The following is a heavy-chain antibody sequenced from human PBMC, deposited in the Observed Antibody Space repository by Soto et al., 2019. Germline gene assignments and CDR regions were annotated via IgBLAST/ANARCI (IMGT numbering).Heavy chain of an antibody. CDR1: GGSFSGYS. Sequence: QVQLQQWGAGLLKPSETLSLTCAVYGGSFSGYSWNWIRQPPGKGLELIGEISHSGSTNYKPSLKSRVTISVDTSKNQFSLKLSSVTAADTAVYYCASGGYYFDYWGQGTLVTVSS. V-gene: IGHV4-34*01. CDR3: ASGGYYFDY. J-gene: IGHJ4*02. CDR2: ISHSGST.